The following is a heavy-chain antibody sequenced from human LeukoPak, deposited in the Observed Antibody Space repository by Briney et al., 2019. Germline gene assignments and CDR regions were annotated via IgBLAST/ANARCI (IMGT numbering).Heavy chain of an antibody. CDR2: VRYDESTK. Sequence: GGSLRLSCAASGFTFSNYGMHWVRQAPGKGLEWVAFVRYDESTKFYADSVKGRFTISRDNSKTTLYLQMNSLRPEDTAVYYCAKDVPAAYFDYWGQGTLVTVSS. CDR1: GFTFSNYG. V-gene: IGHV3-30*02. J-gene: IGHJ4*02. CDR3: AKDVPAAYFDY. D-gene: IGHD2-2*01.